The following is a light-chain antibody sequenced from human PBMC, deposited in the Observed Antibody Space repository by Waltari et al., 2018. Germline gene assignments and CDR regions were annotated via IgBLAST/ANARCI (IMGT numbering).Light chain of an antibody. V-gene: IGKV3-11*01. CDR3: QHRISWPPWT. CDR2: DAS. J-gene: IGKJ1*01. CDR1: QSVSSY. Sequence: EIVLTQSPATLSLSPGETATLPFRASQSVSSYLAWYQQKPGQTPRLLIHDASNRATGIPARFSGSGSGTDFTLTISSLEPEDSAVYYCQHRISWPPWTFGQGTKVEIK.